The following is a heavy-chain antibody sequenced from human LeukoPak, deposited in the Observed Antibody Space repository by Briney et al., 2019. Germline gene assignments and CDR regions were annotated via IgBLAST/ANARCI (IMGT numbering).Heavy chain of an antibody. CDR1: GFTFSSYA. D-gene: IGHD6-25*01. Sequence: GGSLRLSCAASGFTFSSYAMHWVRQAPGKGLEWVAVISYDGSNKYYADSVKGRFTISRDNSKNTLYLQMNSLRAEDTAVYYCARERLSRNWFDPRGQGTLVTVSS. CDR3: ARERLSRNWFDP. CDR2: ISYDGSNK. J-gene: IGHJ5*02. V-gene: IGHV3-30*04.